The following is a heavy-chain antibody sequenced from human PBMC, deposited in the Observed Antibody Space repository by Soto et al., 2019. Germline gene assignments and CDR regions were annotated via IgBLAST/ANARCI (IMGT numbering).Heavy chain of an antibody. CDR3: ARDRGFYSMDV. D-gene: IGHD3-16*01. CDR1: GGSISTYY. CDR2: IYHSGST. J-gene: IGHJ6*02. Sequence: SETLSLTCSVSGGSISTYYWSWVRQPPGKGLEWIGYIYHSGSTNYNPSLESRVTMSVDTSKNQFSLKLSSVTAADTAVYYCARDRGFYSMDVWGQGTTVTVSS. V-gene: IGHV4-59*01.